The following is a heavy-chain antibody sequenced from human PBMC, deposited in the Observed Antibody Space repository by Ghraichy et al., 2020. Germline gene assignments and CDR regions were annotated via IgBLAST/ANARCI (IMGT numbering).Heavy chain of an antibody. V-gene: IGHV3-53*01. Sequence: GGSLRLSCAASGFTVSSNYMSWVRQAPGKGLEWVSVIYSGGSTYYADSVKGRFTISRDNSKNTLYLQMNSLRAEDTAVYYCARDPPTDKPIVGATTPEFDYWGQGTLVTVSS. CDR3: ARDPPTDKPIVGATTPEFDY. J-gene: IGHJ4*02. CDR1: GFTVSSNY. D-gene: IGHD1-26*01. CDR2: IYSGGST.